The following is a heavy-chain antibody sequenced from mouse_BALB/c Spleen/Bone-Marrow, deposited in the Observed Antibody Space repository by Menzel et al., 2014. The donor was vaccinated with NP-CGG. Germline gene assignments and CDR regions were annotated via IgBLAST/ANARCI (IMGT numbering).Heavy chain of an antibody. CDR2: IYPGSGST. CDR1: GYTFTSYW. CDR3: TREDYRYDWFAY. J-gene: IGHJ3*01. V-gene: IGHV1S22*01. Sequence: LQQSGSELVRPGASVKLPCKASGYTFTSYWMHWVKQRHGQGLEWIGNIYPGSGSTNYDEKFKSKGTLTVDTSSSTAYMHLSSLTSEDSAVYYCTREDYRYDWFAYWGQGTLVTVSA. D-gene: IGHD2-14*01.